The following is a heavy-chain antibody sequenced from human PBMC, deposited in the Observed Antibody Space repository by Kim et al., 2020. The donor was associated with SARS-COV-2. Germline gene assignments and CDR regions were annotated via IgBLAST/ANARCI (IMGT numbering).Heavy chain of an antibody. D-gene: IGHD2-21*02. CDR3: ARQDCGGDCYPGFTHNWFDP. V-gene: IGHV1-46*01. CDR1: GYTFTSYY. CDR2: INPSGGST. Sequence: ASVKVSCKASGYTFTSYYMHWVRQAPGQGLEWMGIINPSGGSTSYAQKFQGRVTMTRYTSTSTVYMELSSLRSEDTAVYYCARQDCGGDCYPGFTHNWFDPWGQGTLVTVSS. J-gene: IGHJ5*02.